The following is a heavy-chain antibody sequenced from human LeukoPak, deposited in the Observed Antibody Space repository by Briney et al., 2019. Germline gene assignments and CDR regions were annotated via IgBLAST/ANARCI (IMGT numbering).Heavy chain of an antibody. CDR1: GYTFTSYG. V-gene: IGHV1-69*05. Sequence: SVKVSCKASGYTFTSYGISWVRQAPGQGLEWMGGIIPIFGTANYAQKFQGRVTITTDESASTAYMELSSLRSEDTAVYYCAIVVVPAAMKYWGQGTLVTVSS. CDR2: IIPIFGTA. J-gene: IGHJ4*02. CDR3: AIVVVPAAMKY. D-gene: IGHD2-2*01.